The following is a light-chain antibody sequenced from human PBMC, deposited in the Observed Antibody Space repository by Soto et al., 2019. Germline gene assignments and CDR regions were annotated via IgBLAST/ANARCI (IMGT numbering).Light chain of an antibody. CDR2: GAS. V-gene: IGKV3-20*01. CDR3: QQYGSSPPT. J-gene: IGKJ1*01. Sequence: IVLTQSPGTLSLSPGERTTLSCRASQSISRYLAWDQQKPGQGPRLLIYGASSRATGTPDRFSGSGSGTDFTLTINRLEPEDFALYYCQQYGSSPPTFGQGTKVDI. CDR1: QSISRY.